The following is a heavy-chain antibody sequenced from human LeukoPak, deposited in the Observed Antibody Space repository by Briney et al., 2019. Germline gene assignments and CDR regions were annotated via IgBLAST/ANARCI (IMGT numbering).Heavy chain of an antibody. V-gene: IGHV3-11*01. Sequence: GGYLRLSCAASGFTFSDYYMSWIRQAPGKGLEWVAYITSSGDDIYYADSVKGRFTISGDNAKNALFLRMNSLRVEDTATYYCASDIVATSGDFWGQGTLVSVSS. CDR3: ASDIVATSGDF. CDR1: GFTFSDYY. CDR2: ITSSGDDI. J-gene: IGHJ4*02. D-gene: IGHD5-12*01.